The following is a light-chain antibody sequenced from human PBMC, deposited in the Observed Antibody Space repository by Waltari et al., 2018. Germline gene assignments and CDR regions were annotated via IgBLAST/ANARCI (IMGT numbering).Light chain of an antibody. V-gene: IGKV1-9*01. CDR2: VAS. Sequence: DVQLTQSPSFLSASVGDRVTLTCRASQAISTSLAWYQQTPGKAPKLLIYVASKLQSGVPSSFSGRGSGTEFTLTINGLQPEDFATYFCQHFASYPLTFGGGTKVEIK. CDR1: QAISTS. CDR3: QHFASYPLT. J-gene: IGKJ4*01.